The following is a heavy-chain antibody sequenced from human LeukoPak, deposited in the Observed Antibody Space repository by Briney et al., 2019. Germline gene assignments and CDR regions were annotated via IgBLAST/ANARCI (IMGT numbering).Heavy chain of an antibody. CDR1: GYTFTGYY. V-gene: IGHV1-2*02. J-gene: IGHJ3*02. CDR2: INPNSGGT. CDR3: ARSDAFDI. Sequence: ASVKVSCKASGYTFTGYYMHWVRQAPGQGLEWMGWINPNSGGTIYAQKFQGRVTMTRDTSITTAYMELSSLRSDDTAVYYCARSDAFDIWGQGTMVTVSS.